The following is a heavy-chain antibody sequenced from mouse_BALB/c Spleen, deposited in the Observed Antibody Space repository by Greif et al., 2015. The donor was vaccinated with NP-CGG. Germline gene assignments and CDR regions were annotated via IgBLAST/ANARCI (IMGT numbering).Heavy chain of an antibody. V-gene: IGHV5-6*01. CDR2: ISSGGSYT. Sequence: EVKVVESGGDLVKPGGSLKLSCAASGFTFSSYGMSWVRQTPDKRLEWVATISSGGSYTYYPDSVKGRFTISRDNAKNTLYLQMSSLKSEDTAMYYCAREGGGYDGFAYWGQGTLVTVSA. CDR3: AREGGGYDGFAY. D-gene: IGHD2-2*01. CDR1: GFTFSSYG. J-gene: IGHJ3*01.